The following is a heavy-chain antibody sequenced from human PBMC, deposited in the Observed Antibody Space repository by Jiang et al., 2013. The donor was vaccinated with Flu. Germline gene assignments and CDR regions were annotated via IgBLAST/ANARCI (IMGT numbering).Heavy chain of an antibody. J-gene: IGHJ4*02. CDR3: AREDYDILTGYYSFDY. D-gene: IGHD3-9*01. CDR1: GGSISSYY. CDR2: IYYSGST. V-gene: IGHV4-59*01. Sequence: GLVKPSGTLSLTCSVSGGSISSYYWSWIRQPPGKGLEWIGYIYYSGSTNYNPSLKSRVTISVDTSKNQFSLKLSSVTAADTAVYYCAREDYDILTGYYSFDYWGQGTLVTVSS.